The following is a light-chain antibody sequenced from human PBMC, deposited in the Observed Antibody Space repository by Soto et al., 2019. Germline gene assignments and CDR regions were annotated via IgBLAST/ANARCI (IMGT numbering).Light chain of an antibody. Sequence: QSVLTQPRSVSGSPGQSVTISCTGTNSDVGAYNFVSWYQQHPGEAPKLMIYDFTERPSGVPDRFSGSRSGNTASLTISGLQAEDEADYYCCSYAVTYTFSVVFGGGTKLTVL. V-gene: IGLV2-11*01. CDR3: CSYAVTYTFSVV. J-gene: IGLJ2*01. CDR2: DFT. CDR1: NSDVGAYNF.